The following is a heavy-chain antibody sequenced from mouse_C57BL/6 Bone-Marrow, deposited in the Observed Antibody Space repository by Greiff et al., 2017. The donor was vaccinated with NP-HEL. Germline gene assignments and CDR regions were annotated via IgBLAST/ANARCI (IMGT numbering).Heavy chain of an antibody. Sequence: VQLKESGAELVRPGSSVKMSCKTSGYTFTSYGINWVKQRPGQGLEWIGYIYIGNGYTEYNEKFKGKATLTSDTSSTTAYMQLNSLTSEDSAIDVCARVSRRYFDYWGQGTTLPVSS. J-gene: IGHJ2*01. CDR1: GYTFTSYG. V-gene: IGHV1-58*01. CDR3: ARVSRRYFDY. D-gene: IGHD6-2*01. CDR2: IYIGNGYT.